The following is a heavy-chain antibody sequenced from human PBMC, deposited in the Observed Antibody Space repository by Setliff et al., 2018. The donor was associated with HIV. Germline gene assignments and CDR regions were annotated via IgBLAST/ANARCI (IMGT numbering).Heavy chain of an antibody. V-gene: IGHV1-46*01. CDR2: INPSGGTT. D-gene: IGHD3-10*01. CDR3: ARGYGSHAFDI. Sequence: ASVKVSCKASGYTFTSYYMFWVRQAPGQGLEWMVIINPSGGTTNYAQKFQGRVTMTRDTSTSTVYMELSSLRSEDTAVYYCARGYGSHAFDIWGQGTMVTVSS. CDR1: GYTFTSYY. J-gene: IGHJ3*02.